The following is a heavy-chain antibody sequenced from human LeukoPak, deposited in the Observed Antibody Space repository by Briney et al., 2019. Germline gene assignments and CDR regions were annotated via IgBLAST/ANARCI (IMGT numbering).Heavy chain of an antibody. J-gene: IGHJ4*02. Sequence: PGGSLRLSCAASGFTFTDYWMHWVRQAPGKGLVWVSRINNDGSTTTYADSVKGRFTVSRDNAKNTLYLQMNSLRAEDTAVYYCVRDGGYSFGFWGQGTLVTVSS. CDR3: VRDGGYSFGF. V-gene: IGHV3-74*01. CDR1: GFTFTDYW. CDR2: INNDGSTT. D-gene: IGHD5-18*01.